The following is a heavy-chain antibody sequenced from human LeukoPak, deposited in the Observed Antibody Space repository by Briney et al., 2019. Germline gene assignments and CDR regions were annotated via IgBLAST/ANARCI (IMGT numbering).Heavy chain of an antibody. V-gene: IGHV4-59*11. Sequence: SETLSLTCTVSDDSFSSHYWTSIRQPPGKGLEWIGYISYIGSTNYNPSLKSRVTISVDTSKNQFSLKLSSVTAADTAVYYCARDRTTVTKGFDIWGQGTVITVSS. CDR3: ARDRTTVTKGFDI. D-gene: IGHD4-17*01. CDR1: DDSFSSHY. CDR2: ISYIGST. J-gene: IGHJ3*02.